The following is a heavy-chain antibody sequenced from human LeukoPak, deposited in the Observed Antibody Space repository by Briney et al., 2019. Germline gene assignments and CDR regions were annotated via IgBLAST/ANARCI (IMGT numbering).Heavy chain of an antibody. CDR2: IYYSGST. V-gene: IGHV4-59*08. Sequence: SETLSLTCTVSGGSISSYYWSWIRQPPGKGLEWIGYIYYSGSTNYNPSLKSRVTISVDTSKNQFSLKLSSVTAADTAVYYCARGRGYSYGYWFDYWGQGTLVTVSS. D-gene: IGHD5-18*01. CDR1: GGSISSYY. CDR3: ARGRGYSYGYWFDY. J-gene: IGHJ4*02.